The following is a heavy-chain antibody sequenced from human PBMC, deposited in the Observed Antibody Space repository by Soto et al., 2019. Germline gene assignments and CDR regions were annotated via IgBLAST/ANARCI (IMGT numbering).Heavy chain of an antibody. V-gene: IGHV3-21*01. CDR1: GFTFSSYS. D-gene: IGHD4-17*01. J-gene: IGHJ4*02. CDR2: ISSSSSYI. Sequence: EVQLVESGGGLVKPGGSLRLSCAASGFTFSSYSMNWVRQSPGKGLEWVSSISSSSSYIYYADSVKGRFTISRDNAKNSLYLQMNSLRDEDTAVYYCARDRTVMNTVTARTFDYWGQGTLVTVSS. CDR3: ARDRTVMNTVTARTFDY.